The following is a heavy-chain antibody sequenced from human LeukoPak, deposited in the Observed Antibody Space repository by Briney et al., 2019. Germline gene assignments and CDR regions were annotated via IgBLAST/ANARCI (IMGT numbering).Heavy chain of an antibody. D-gene: IGHD3-22*01. CDR1: GYTFTSYG. J-gene: IGHJ4*02. CDR2: ISAYNGNT. V-gene: IGHV1-18*01. CDR3: AREADYYDSSGYYFH. Sequence: ASVKVSCKASGYTFTSYGISWVRQAPGQGLEWMGWISAYNGNTNYAQKLQGRVTMTTDTSSSTAYMELRSLRSDDTAVYYCAREADYYDSSGYYFHWGQGTLVTVSS.